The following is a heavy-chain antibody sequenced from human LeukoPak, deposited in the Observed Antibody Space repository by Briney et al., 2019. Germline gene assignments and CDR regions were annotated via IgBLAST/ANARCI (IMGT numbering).Heavy chain of an antibody. J-gene: IGHJ4*02. CDR2: ISSSSSYI. CDR3: ARDVIQTPRYFDY. V-gene: IGHV3-21*01. CDR1: GFTFSSYS. Sequence: GGSLRLSCAASGFTFSSYSMNWVRQAPGKGLEWVSSISSSSSYIYYADSVKGRFTISRDNAKNSLYLQMNSLRDEDTAVYYCARDVIQTPRYFDYWGQGTLVTVSS. D-gene: IGHD2/OR15-2a*01.